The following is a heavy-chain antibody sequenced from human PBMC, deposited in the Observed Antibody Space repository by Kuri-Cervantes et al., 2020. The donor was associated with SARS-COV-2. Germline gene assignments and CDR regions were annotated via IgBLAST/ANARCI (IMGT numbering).Heavy chain of an antibody. Sequence: SVKVSCKASGDTFTYRFLHWVRQAPGQAPEWMGWITPFNGNTKCARKFQDRVTITRDRSMNTAYMELSSLRSEDTAMYYCARSGPGAISREDGALDIWGQGTMVTVSS. J-gene: IGHJ3*02. CDR1: GDTFTYRF. CDR2: ITPFNGNT. D-gene: IGHD4/OR15-4a*01. V-gene: IGHV1-45*02. CDR3: ARSGPGAISREDGALDI.